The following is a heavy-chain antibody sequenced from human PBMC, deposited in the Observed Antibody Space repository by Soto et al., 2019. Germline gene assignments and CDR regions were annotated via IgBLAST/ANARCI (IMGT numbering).Heavy chain of an antibody. CDR2: VIPLFDTA. Sequence: QVQVVQSGAEVKKPGSSVKVSCKVSGGIFTNNAISWVRQAPGQGLAWLGGVIPLFDTAYYAQIFRGRLRISAGGATTTAYMVLSGLTSADTAVYFCATGGHNDGYNFYHGMDVWGQGTTVTVS. V-gene: IGHV1-69*01. CDR1: GGIFTNNA. D-gene: IGHD5-18*01. CDR3: ATGGHNDGYNFYHGMDV. J-gene: IGHJ6*02.